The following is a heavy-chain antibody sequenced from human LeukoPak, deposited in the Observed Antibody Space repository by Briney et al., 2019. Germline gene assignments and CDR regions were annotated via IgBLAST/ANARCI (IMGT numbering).Heavy chain of an antibody. Sequence: GGSLRLSCAASGFTFSSYAMHWVRQAPGKGLEYVSAISSNGGSTYYANSVKGRFTISRDNSKNTLYLQTGSLRAEDMAVYYCATNYPRGLSDFDDWGQGTLVTVSS. V-gene: IGHV3-64*01. D-gene: IGHD3/OR15-3a*01. CDR2: ISSNGGST. CDR3: ATNYPRGLSDFDD. J-gene: IGHJ4*02. CDR1: GFTFSSYA.